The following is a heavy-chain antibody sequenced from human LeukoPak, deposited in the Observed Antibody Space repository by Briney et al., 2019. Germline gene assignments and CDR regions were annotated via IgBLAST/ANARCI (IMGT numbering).Heavy chain of an antibody. V-gene: IGHV3-21*01. J-gene: IGHJ4*02. CDR2: ISGRSTYI. D-gene: IGHD3-22*01. CDR3: ARGLGTTVTNEYYYDSSGYYDGGLDY. Sequence: PGGSLRLSCAASGFTFSSYNMNWVRQAPGKGLEWVSSISGRSTYIFYADSVKGRFTISRDNAKNSLSLQTNSLRAEDTAVYYCARGLGTTVTNEYYYDSSGYYDGGLDYWGQGTLVTVSS. CDR1: GFTFSSYN.